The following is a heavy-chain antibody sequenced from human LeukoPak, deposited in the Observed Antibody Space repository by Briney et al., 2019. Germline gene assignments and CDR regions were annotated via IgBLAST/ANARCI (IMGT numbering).Heavy chain of an antibody. CDR2: ISGSGGST. CDR1: GFTFSSYA. D-gene: IGHD3-10*01. V-gene: IGHV3-23*01. CDR3: AKNGPGELLWFGELYFDY. J-gene: IGHJ4*02. Sequence: GGSLRLSCAASGFTFSSYAMSWVRQAPGKGLECVSAISGSGGSTYYADSVKGRFTISRDNSKNTLYLQMNSLRAEDTAVYYCAKNGPGELLWFGELYFDYWGQGTLVTVSS.